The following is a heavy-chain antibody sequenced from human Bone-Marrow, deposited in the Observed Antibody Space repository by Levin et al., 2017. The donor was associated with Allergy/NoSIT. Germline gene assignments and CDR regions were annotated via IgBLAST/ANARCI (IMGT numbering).Heavy chain of an antibody. Sequence: SQTLSLTCTVSGGSIRSSSYYWGWIRQPPGKGLEWIGSIYYSGSTYYNPSLKSRVTISVDTSKNQFSLKLSSVTAADTAVYYCARRAYCSSTSCYFRGAFDIWGQGTMVTVSS. CDR3: ARRAYCSSTSCYFRGAFDI. D-gene: IGHD2-2*01. V-gene: IGHV4-39*01. J-gene: IGHJ3*02. CDR1: GGSIRSSSYY. CDR2: IYYSGST.